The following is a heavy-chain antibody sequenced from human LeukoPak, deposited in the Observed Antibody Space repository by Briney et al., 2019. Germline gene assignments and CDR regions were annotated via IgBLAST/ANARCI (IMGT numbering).Heavy chain of an antibody. V-gene: IGHV4-34*01. J-gene: IGHJ5*02. CDR2: INHNGST. CDR3: ARGYDFWSGYYTGYNWFDP. CDR1: GGSISSYY. Sequence: SETLSLTCTVSGGSISSYYWSWIRQPPGKGLEWIGEINHNGSTNYNPSLKSRVTISVDTSKNQFSLKLSSVTAADTAVYYCARGYDFWSGYYTGYNWFDPWGQGTLVTVSS. D-gene: IGHD3-3*01.